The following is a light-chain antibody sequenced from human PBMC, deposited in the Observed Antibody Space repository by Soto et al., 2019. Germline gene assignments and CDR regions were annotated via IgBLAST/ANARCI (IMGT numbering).Light chain of an antibody. CDR2: EVS. V-gene: IGLV2-8*01. Sequence: QSALTQPPSASGSPGQSVAISCTGTSGDVGGYDYVSWYQQHPGKAPKLIISEVSKRPSGVPDRFSGSKSGNTASLTASGLQAAEEADDYCSSYAGDSYSVVFGGGTKVTVL. CDR3: SSYAGDSYSVV. J-gene: IGLJ2*01. CDR1: SGDVGGYDY.